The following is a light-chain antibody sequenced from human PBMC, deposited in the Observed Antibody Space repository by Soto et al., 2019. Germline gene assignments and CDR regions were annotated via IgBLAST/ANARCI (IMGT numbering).Light chain of an antibody. Sequence: VTKTSANRRVCQGERATLSCRASQSVRILLAWYQQKPGQAPRLLIHGATTRDTGIPARFSGSWSRTECTLSICSLQSEDVQVYCCQQFNNWPQTFGQGTKVDIK. V-gene: IGKV3-15*01. J-gene: IGKJ1*01. CDR2: GAT. CDR3: QQFNNWPQT. CDR1: QSVRIL.